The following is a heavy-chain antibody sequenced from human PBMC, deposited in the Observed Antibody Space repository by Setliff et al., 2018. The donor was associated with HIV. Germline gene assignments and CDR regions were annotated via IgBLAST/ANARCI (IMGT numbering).Heavy chain of an antibody. Sequence: GSLRLSCAASGFPFSSYSMNWFRQPPGKGLEWVAYISGSSGSIYYTDSVKGRFTVSRYNAKGSLYLQMNSLRVEDAAVYYCARDGIAARWALDYWGQGIVVTVSS. D-gene: IGHD6-6*01. CDR1: GFPFSSYS. J-gene: IGHJ4*02. CDR2: ISGSSGSI. CDR3: ARDGIAARWALDY. V-gene: IGHV3-48*01.